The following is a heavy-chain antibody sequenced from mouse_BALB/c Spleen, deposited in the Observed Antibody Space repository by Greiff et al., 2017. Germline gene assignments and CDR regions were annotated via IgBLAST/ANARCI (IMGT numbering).Heavy chain of an antibody. V-gene: IGHV3-2*02. CDR3: ERRGDYDDYAMDY. D-gene: IGHD2-4*01. J-gene: IGHJ4*01. CDR2: ISYSGST. Sequence: ESGPGLVKPSQSLSLTCTVTGYSITSDYAWNLIRQFPGNKLECMGYISYSGSTSYNPSLKRRNSITRDTSKNQFFLQLNSVTTEDTATYYCERRGDYDDYAMDYWGQGTSVTVSS. CDR1: GYSITSDYA.